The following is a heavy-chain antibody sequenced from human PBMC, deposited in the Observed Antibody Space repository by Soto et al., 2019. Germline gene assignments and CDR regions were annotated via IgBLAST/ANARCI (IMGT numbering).Heavy chain of an antibody. CDR1: GFTFSSYA. D-gene: IGHD5-18*01. V-gene: IGHV3-30-3*01. Sequence: QVQLVESGGGVVQPGRSLRLSCAASGFTFSSYAMHWVRQAPGKGLEWVAVISYDGSNTYDADSVKGRFIISRDNSKNTVHLQMDSLRDEDTAVYYCARGLGGRDAWTQLAYNYYSMDVWGQGTTVTVSS. CDR2: ISYDGSNT. CDR3: ARGLGGRDAWTQLAYNYYSMDV. J-gene: IGHJ6*02.